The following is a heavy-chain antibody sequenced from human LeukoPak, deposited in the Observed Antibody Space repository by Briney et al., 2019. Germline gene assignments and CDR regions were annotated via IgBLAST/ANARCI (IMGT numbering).Heavy chain of an antibody. J-gene: IGHJ4*02. CDR2: IWFDGSNQ. CDR3: ARDLGSTNYYFDY. CDR1: GFSFSNFG. D-gene: IGHD2-8*01. V-gene: IGHV3-33*01. Sequence: GGSLRLSCAASGFSFSNFGMYWVRQAPGKGLEWVAVIWFDGSNQYYADSVKGRFTISRDNSKNTLFLQMNSLRAEDTAVYYCARDLGSTNYYFDYWGQGTLVTVSS.